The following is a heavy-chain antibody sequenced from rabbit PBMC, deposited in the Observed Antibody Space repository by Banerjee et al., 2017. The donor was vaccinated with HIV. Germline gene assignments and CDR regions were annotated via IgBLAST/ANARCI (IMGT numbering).Heavy chain of an antibody. CDR3: ARGVGGSVDYVGVNL. Sequence: QEQLEESGGDLVKPEGSLTLTCTASGFTISSSYWISWVRQAPGKGLEWIACIYTGSSGTPYYASWAKGRFTISKASSTTVTLQMTSLTAADTATYFCARGVGGSVDYVGVNLWGPGTLVTVS. V-gene: IGHV1S45*01. CDR1: GFTISSSYW. CDR2: IYTGSSGTP. J-gene: IGHJ6*01. D-gene: IGHD1-1*01.